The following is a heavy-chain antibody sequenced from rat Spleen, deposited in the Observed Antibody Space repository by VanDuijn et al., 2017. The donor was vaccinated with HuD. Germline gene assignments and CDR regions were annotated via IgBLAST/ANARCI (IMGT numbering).Heavy chain of an antibody. Sequence: EVQLQESGPGLVKPSQSLSLTCSVTGYSITSNYWGWIRKFPGNKMEWMGYISYSGSTSYNPSLKSRISITRDTSKNQFFLQLNSVTTEDTATYYCARHPQLGTFWYFDFWGPGTMVTVSS. CDR2: ISYSGST. V-gene: IGHV3-1*01. CDR3: ARHPQLGTFWYFDF. J-gene: IGHJ1*01. CDR1: GYSITSNY. D-gene: IGHD3-4*01.